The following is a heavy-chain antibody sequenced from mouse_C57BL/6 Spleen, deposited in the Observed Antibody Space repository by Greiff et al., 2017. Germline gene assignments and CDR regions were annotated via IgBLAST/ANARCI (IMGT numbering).Heavy chain of an antibody. J-gene: IGHJ3*01. CDR2: IDPSDSYT. CDR3: ARSYGYSFAY. CDR1: GYTFTSYW. Sequence: QVQLQQPGAELVKPGASVKLSCKASGYTFTSYWMQWVKQRPGQGLEWIGEIDPSDSYTNYNQKFKGKATLTVDTSSSTAYMQLSSLTSEDSADYYCARSYGYSFAYWGQGTLVTVSA. D-gene: IGHD2-2*01. V-gene: IGHV1-50*01.